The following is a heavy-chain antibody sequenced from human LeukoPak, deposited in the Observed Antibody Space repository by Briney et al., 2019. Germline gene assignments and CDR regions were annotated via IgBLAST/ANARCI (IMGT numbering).Heavy chain of an antibody. V-gene: IGHV4-4*02. J-gene: IGHJ4*02. D-gene: IGHD1-26*01. CDR2: IYHSGST. CDR3: ARDSLGAGTVGATSGY. Sequence: SGTLSLTCAVSGDSISSSNWWNWVRQPPGKGLEWIGEIYHSGSTHYNPSLKSRITISVDKSKNQFSLKLNSVTAADTAVYYCARDSLGAGTVGATSGYWGQGTLVTVSS. CDR1: GDSISSSNW.